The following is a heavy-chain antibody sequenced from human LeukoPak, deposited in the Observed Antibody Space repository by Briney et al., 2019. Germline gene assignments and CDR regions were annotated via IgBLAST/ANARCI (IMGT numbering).Heavy chain of an antibody. J-gene: IGHJ4*02. D-gene: IGHD6-19*01. V-gene: IGHV4-34*01. CDR1: GGSFSGYY. CDR2: INHSGST. CDR3: ARDSSGWYGVLMYFDY. Sequence: SETLSLTCAVYGGSFSGYYWSWIRQPPGKGLEWIGEINHSGSTNYNPSLKSRVTISVDTSKNQFSLKLSSVTAADTAVYYCARDSSGWYGVLMYFDYWGQGTLVTVSS.